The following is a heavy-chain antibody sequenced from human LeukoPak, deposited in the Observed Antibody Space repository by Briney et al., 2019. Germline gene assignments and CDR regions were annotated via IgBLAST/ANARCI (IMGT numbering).Heavy chain of an antibody. CDR1: GYTFTGYY. D-gene: IGHD3-10*01. V-gene: IGHV1-46*01. J-gene: IGHJ4*02. CDR2: INPSGGST. CDR3: ARVSRGVNFDY. Sequence: ASVKVSCKASGYTFTGYYMHWVRQAPGQGLEWMGIINPSGGSTSYAQKFQGRVTMTRDMSTSTVYMELSSLRSEDTAVYYCARVSRGVNFDYWGQGTLVTVSS.